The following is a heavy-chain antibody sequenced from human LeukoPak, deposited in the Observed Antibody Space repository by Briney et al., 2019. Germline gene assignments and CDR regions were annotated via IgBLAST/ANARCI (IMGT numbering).Heavy chain of an antibody. Sequence: PGGSLRLSCAASGFTFSTFAMIWVRQPPGKGLEWVSSIFPSGGEIHYADSVRGRFTISRDNSKSTLSLQMISLRAEDTAVYYCAKARRIQLWLSWGQGTLVTVSS. J-gene: IGHJ5*02. D-gene: IGHD5-18*01. CDR2: IFPSGGEI. V-gene: IGHV3-23*01. CDR1: GFTFSTFA. CDR3: AKARRIQLWLS.